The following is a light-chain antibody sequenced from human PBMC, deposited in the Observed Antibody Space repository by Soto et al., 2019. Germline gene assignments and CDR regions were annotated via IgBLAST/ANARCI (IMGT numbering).Light chain of an antibody. CDR3: QQYNNWPLYT. J-gene: IGKJ2*01. V-gene: IGKV3-15*01. CDR2: GAS. CDR1: QSVSSN. Sequence: EIVMTQSPATLSVSLGERATLSCRASQSVSSNLAWYQQKHGQAPRLLIYGASTRATGIPARFSGSGSGTEFTLTISSLQSEDFAVYYCQQYNNWPLYTFGQGTKLEIK.